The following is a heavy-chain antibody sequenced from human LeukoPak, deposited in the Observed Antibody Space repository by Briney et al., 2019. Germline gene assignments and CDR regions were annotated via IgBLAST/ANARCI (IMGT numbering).Heavy chain of an antibody. Sequence: GGSLRLSCAASGFTFSSYSMNWVRQAPGKGLEWVSSISSSSSYIYYADSVKGRFTISRDNAKNSLYLQMNSLRAEDTAVYYCARDRSSLPFDYWGQGTLVTVSS. D-gene: IGHD6-13*01. CDR1: GFTFSSYS. CDR2: ISSSSSYI. V-gene: IGHV3-21*01. J-gene: IGHJ4*02. CDR3: ARDRSSLPFDY.